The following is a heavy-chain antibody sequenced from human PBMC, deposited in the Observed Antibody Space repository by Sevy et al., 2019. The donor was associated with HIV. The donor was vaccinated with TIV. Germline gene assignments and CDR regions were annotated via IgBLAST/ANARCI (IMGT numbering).Heavy chain of an antibody. CDR3: ASWYTSGTKAVDY. CDR1: GFTFSNYW. Sequence: GGSLRLSCAASGFTFSNYWMHWVRQAPGKGLVWVSRINSDGTVTSYADSVRGRFTISRDNPKNTLYLQMNSLRVEDTAVYYCASWYTSGTKAVDYWGQGTLVTVSS. CDR2: INSDGTVT. V-gene: IGHV3-74*01. J-gene: IGHJ4*02. D-gene: IGHD6-19*01.